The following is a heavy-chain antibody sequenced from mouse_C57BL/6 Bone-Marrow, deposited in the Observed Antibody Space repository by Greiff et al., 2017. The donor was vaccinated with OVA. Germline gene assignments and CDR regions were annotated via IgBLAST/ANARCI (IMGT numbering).Heavy chain of an antibody. D-gene: IGHD1-1*01. V-gene: IGHV1-82*01. Sequence: VQLQQSGPELVKPGASVKISCKASGYAFSSSWMNWVKQRPGKGLEWIGRLYPGDGDTNYNGKFKGKATLTADKSSSTAYMQLSSLTSEDSAVYFCARITTVYAMDYWGQGTSVTVSS. J-gene: IGHJ4*01. CDR3: ARITTVYAMDY. CDR2: LYPGDGDT. CDR1: GYAFSSSW.